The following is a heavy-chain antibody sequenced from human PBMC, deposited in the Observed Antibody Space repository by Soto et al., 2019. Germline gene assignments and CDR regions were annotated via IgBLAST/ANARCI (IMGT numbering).Heavy chain of an antibody. CDR2: ISYDGSNK. Sequence: QVQLVESGGGVVQPGRPLRLSCAASGFTFSSYGMHWVRQAPGKGLEWVAVISYDGSNKYYADSVKGRFTISRDNSKNTLYRQMNSLRAEDTAVYYCAKDLKCITMVRGVIRSYGMDVWGQGTTVTVSS. V-gene: IGHV3-30*18. D-gene: IGHD3-10*01. J-gene: IGHJ6*02. CDR3: AKDLKCITMVRGVIRSYGMDV. CDR1: GFTFSSYG.